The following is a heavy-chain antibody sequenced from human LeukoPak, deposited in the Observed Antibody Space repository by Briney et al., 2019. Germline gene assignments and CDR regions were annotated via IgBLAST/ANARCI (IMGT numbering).Heavy chain of an antibody. CDR2: IYPGDSDT. V-gene: IGHV5-51*01. CDR1: GYNFTSNW. D-gene: IGHD3-10*01. CDR3: ARSMVRGLITPFDAFDI. Sequence: GESLKISCKGSGYNFTSNWIGWVRQMPGKGLEWMGIIYPGDSDTRYSPSFQGQVTISADKSISTAYLQWSSLKASDTAMYYCARSMVRGLITPFDAFDIWGQGTKVTVSS. J-gene: IGHJ3*02.